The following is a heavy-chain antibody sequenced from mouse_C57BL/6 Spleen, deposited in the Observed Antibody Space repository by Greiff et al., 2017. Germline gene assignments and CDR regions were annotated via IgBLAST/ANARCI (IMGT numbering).Heavy chain of an antibody. CDR1: GYTFTEYT. J-gene: IGHJ3*01. V-gene: IGHV1-62-2*01. D-gene: IGHD2-1*01. CDR3: ARHEGLYYGNYGFAY. Sequence: QVHVKQSGAELVKPGASVKLSCKASGYTFTEYTIHWVKQRSGQGLEWIGWFYPGSGSIKYNEKFKDKATLTADKSSSTVYMELSRLTSEDSAVYFCARHEGLYYGNYGFAYWGQGTLVTVSA. CDR2: FYPGSGSI.